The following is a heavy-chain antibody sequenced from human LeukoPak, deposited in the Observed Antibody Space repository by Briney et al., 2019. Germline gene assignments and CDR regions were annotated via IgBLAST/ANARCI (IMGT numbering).Heavy chain of an antibody. D-gene: IGHD3-3*01. Sequence: RASVKVSCEASGYTFTSYAMHWVRQAPGQRLEWMGWINAGNGNAKYSQKFQGRVTITRDTSASTAYMELSSLRSEDTAVYYCAANDFWSGFRFDYWGQGTLVTVSS. J-gene: IGHJ4*02. CDR2: INAGNGNA. CDR3: AANDFWSGFRFDY. CDR1: GYTFTSYA. V-gene: IGHV1-3*01.